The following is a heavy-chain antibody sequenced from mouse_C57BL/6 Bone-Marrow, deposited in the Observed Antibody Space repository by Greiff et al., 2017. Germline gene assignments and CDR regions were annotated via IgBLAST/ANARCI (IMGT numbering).Heavy chain of an antibody. CDR1: GYSITSGYY. J-gene: IGHJ4*01. CDR2: ISYDGSN. D-gene: IGHD2-4*01. CDR3: ARALYDYEDAMDY. Sequence: EVKLEESGPGLVKPSQSLSLTCSVTGYSITSGYYWNWIRQFPGNKLEWMGYISYDGSNNYNPSLKNRISITRDTSKNQFFLKLNSVTTEDTATYYCARALYDYEDAMDYWGQGTSVTVSS. V-gene: IGHV3-6*01.